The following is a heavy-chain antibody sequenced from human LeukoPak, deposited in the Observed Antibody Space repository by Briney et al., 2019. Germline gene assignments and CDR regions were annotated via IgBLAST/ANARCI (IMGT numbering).Heavy chain of an antibody. V-gene: IGHV3-7*01. CDR1: EFTFSSYW. J-gene: IGHJ6*02. D-gene: IGHD6-19*01. CDR2: IKQDGSEK. CDR3: ARDQGSGWYYYYYGMDV. Sequence: GGSLRLSCAASEFTFSSYWMSWVRQAPGKGLEWVANIKQDGSEKYYVDSVKGRFTISRDNAKNSLYLQMNSLRAEDTAVYYCARDQGSGWYYYYYGMDVWGQGTTVTVSS.